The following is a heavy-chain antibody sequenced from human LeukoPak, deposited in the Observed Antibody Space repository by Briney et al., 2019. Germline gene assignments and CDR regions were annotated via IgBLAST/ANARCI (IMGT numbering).Heavy chain of an antibody. J-gene: IGHJ4*02. D-gene: IGHD6-13*01. CDR3: ARYSSSWLTLDY. CDR1: GGSISRSSYY. V-gene: IGHV4-39*01. Sequence: SETLSLTCTVSGGSISRSSYYWGWIRQPPGKGLEWIGSIYYSGSTYYNPSLKSRVTISVDTSKNQFSLKLSSVTAADTAVYYCARYSSSWLTLDYWGKGTLVTVSS. CDR2: IYYSGST.